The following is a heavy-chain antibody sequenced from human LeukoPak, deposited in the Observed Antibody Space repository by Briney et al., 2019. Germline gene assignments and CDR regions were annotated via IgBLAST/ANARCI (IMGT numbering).Heavy chain of an antibody. CDR2: ISSSGSTI. J-gene: IGHJ4*02. D-gene: IGHD6-19*01. CDR1: GFTFSSYA. V-gene: IGHV3-48*04. Sequence: GGSLRLSCAASGFTFSSYAMSWVRQAPGKGLEWVPYISSSGSTIYYADSVKGRFTISRDNAKNSLYLQMNSLRAEDTAVYYCARDKWLVRVIDYWGQGTLVTVSS. CDR3: ARDKWLVRVIDY.